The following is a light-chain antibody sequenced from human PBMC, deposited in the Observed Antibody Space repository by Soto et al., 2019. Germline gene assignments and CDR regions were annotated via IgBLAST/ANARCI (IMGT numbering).Light chain of an antibody. CDR1: QSITNR. CDR3: QHYGGMWT. Sequence: DIEMTQSPPTLSASVGERVAMACRASQSITNRLAWYQLKPGKAPKVLIYDALNLESGVPSRFSGSGYGTEFTLTLRSLQPDDFATYCCQHYGGMWTFGQGTKVDI. V-gene: IGKV1-5*01. J-gene: IGKJ1*01. CDR2: DAL.